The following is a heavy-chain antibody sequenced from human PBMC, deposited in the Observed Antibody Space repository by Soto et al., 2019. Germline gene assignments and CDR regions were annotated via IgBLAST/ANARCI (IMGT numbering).Heavy chain of an antibody. D-gene: IGHD2-15*01. CDR2: ISAYNCST. CDR1: GYTFTGYG. Sequence: QVQLVQSGAEVKKPGASVKVSCKTSGYTFTGYGVSWVRQAPGQGLEWLGWISAYNCSTNYAQRFQGRATMTTDTSTTTVYMELRSLRSDDTAIYYCARALYCSDGTCYHPGFFRHWGQGTLVTVSS. V-gene: IGHV1-18*01. J-gene: IGHJ1*01. CDR3: ARALYCSDGTCYHPGFFRH.